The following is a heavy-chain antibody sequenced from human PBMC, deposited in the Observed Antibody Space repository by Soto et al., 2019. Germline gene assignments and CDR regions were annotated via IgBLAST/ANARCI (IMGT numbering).Heavy chain of an antibody. Sequence: ASVKVSCKASGYTLTSYGISWVRQAPGQGLEWMGWISAYNGNTNYAQKLQGRVTMTTDTSTSTAYMELRSLRSDDTAVYYCARAPRLSSSGWYYAFDIWGQGTMVTVSS. CDR1: GYTLTSYG. D-gene: IGHD6-19*01. CDR3: ARAPRLSSSGWYYAFDI. J-gene: IGHJ3*02. CDR2: ISAYNGNT. V-gene: IGHV1-18*01.